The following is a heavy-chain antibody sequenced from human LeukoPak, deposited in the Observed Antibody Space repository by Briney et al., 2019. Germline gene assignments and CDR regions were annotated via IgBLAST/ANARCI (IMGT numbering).Heavy chain of an antibody. CDR3: VIDMARGVRLGY. CDR2: ISGSGGST. V-gene: IGHV3-23*01. J-gene: IGHJ4*02. Sequence: GGSLRLSCAASGFTFSSYAMSWVRQAPGKGLEWVSAISGSGGSTYYADSVKGRFTISRDNSKNTLYLQMNSLRAEDTAVYYCVIDMARGVRLGYWGQGTLVTVSS. CDR1: GFTFSSYA. D-gene: IGHD3-10*01.